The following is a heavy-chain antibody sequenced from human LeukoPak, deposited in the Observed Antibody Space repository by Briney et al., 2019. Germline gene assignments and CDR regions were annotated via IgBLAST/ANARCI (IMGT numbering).Heavy chain of an antibody. J-gene: IGHJ4*02. V-gene: IGHV3-9*01. Sequence: GGSLRLSCAASGFTFDDYAMHWVRQAPGKGLEWVSGISWNSGSIGYADSVKGRFTISRDNAKNSLYLQMNSLRAEDTAVYYCARGGSSWYFDYWGQGTLVTVSS. CDR3: ARGGSSWYFDY. CDR1: GFTFDDYA. CDR2: ISWNSGSI. D-gene: IGHD6-13*01.